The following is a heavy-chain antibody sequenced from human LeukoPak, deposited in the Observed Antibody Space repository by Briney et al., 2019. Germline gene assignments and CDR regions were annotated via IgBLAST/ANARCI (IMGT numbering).Heavy chain of an antibody. D-gene: IGHD6-19*01. V-gene: IGHV1-3*03. J-gene: IGHJ4*02. CDR3: AGVVKYSSGPLTDLLLYYFDS. CDR2: INAGNGNT. CDR1: GYTFTNYA. Sequence: ASVKVSCKASGYTFTNYAMHWVRQAPGQRLEWMGWINAGNGNTKYSQEFQGRVTISRDTSASTAYMELSSLTSEDMAVYYCAGVVKYSSGPLTDLLLYYFDSWGQGTLVTVSS.